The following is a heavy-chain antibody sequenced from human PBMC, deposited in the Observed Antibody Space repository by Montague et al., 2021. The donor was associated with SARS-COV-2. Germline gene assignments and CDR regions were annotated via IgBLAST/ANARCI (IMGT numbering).Heavy chain of an antibody. CDR3: VRGWGSWFH. CDR1: TTSFSGYY. V-gene: IGHV4-34*01. Sequence: SETLSLTCAVHTTSFSGYYRGWIRQSPGKGLEWIGEIDQSGKTXXXPTHKSRVTISAGTSKSQFSLKLNSVTAADTAVYYCVRGWGSWFHWGQGTLVTVSS. D-gene: IGHD3-16*01. CDR2: IDQSGKT. J-gene: IGHJ4*02.